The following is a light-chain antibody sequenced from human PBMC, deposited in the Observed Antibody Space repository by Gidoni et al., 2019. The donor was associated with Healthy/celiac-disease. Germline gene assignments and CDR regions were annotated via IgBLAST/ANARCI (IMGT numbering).Light chain of an antibody. V-gene: IGKV1-5*03. CDR2: KAS. CDR3: QHYGSLWT. CDR1: QSISDW. Sequence: DIQMTQSPANLSASVGDRVTITCRASQSISDWLAWYQQKPGEAPNLLIYKASRLESGVPSRFSGSGSWTEFTLTLSSLQPNDLATYYCQHYGSLWTFGQGTKVEIK. J-gene: IGKJ1*01.